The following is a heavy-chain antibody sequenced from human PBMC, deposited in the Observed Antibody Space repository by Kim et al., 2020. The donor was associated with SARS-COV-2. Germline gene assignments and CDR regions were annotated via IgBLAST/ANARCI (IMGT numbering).Heavy chain of an antibody. D-gene: IGHD6-19*01. Sequence: GGSLRLSCAASGFTPTIHWMNWVRQTPGKGLEWVANIKHDGSETKYVDSVKGRLTISRDSARNSIYLQMNSLRAEDTAVYYCARGSGRLIEHWGQGTLVTVSS. V-gene: IGHV3-7*05. CDR3: ARGSGRLIEH. CDR1: GFTPTIHW. J-gene: IGHJ1*01. CDR2: IKHDGSET.